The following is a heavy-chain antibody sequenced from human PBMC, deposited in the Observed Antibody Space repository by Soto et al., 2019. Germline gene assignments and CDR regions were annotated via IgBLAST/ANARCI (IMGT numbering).Heavy chain of an antibody. CDR1: GGCVSSGSDY. Sequence: ETLPLPCTLAGGCVSSGSDYWSWIRQPPGKGLEWIGYIYYSGSTNYNPSLKSRVTISEDTSKNEFSLKLRPVTDDDQAVYYCARAQGDLDYDGNSWIADWFEPGGRGTLGSVSS. J-gene: IGHJ5*02. V-gene: IGHV4-61*01. CDR2: IYYSGST. D-gene: IGHD3-10*01. CDR3: ARAQGDLDYDGNSWIADWFEP.